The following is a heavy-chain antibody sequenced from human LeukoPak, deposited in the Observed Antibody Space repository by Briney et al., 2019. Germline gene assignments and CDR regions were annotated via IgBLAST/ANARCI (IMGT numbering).Heavy chain of an antibody. CDR1: RFTFSSYS. D-gene: IGHD2-15*01. Sequence: GGSLRLSCAASRFTFSSYSMNWVRQAPGRGLEWVSYISSGGSTTYYADSVKGRFTMSRDNAKKSLSLQMNRLRDEDTAVYFCARDLRSGNDNNGMDVWGQGTTVTVSS. CDR2: ISSGGSTT. CDR3: ARDLRSGNDNNGMDV. J-gene: IGHJ6*02. V-gene: IGHV3-48*02.